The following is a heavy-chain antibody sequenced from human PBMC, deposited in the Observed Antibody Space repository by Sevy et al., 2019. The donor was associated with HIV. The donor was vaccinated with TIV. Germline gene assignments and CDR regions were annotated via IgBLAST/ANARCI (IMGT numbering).Heavy chain of an antibody. Sequence: ASVKVSCKASGYTFTSYDINWVRQATGQGLEWMGWMNPNSGNTGYAQKFQGRVTMTRNTSISTAYMELSGLRSEDTAVYYCARGLDSSGYYLVLRHYYYYYMDVWGKGTTVTVSS. J-gene: IGHJ6*03. CDR1: GYTFTSYD. CDR3: ARGLDSSGYYLVLRHYYYYYMDV. D-gene: IGHD3-22*01. V-gene: IGHV1-8*01. CDR2: MNPNSGNT.